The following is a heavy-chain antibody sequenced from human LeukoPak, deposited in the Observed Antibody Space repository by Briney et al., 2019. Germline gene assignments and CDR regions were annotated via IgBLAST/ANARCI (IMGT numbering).Heavy chain of an antibody. CDR2: IYSSGNT. D-gene: IGHD2-15*01. CDR3: ARVDCSGGSCYSGY. CDR1: GASISSDRYN. J-gene: IGHJ4*02. V-gene: IGHV4-61*09. Sequence: SQTLSLTCTVSGASISSDRYNWSWIRQPAGKGLEWIGHIYSSGNTNYNPSLKSRVTISVEMSKNQFSLRLSSVTAADTAVYYCARVDCSGGSCYSGYWGQGTLVTVSS.